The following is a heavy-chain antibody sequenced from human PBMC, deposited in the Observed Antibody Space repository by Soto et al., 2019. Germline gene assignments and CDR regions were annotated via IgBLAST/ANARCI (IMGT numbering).Heavy chain of an antibody. CDR2: IYYSGTS. CDR3: ARLHCDSPNCVPLDP. D-gene: IGHD2-2*01. CDR1: GGSIRDDTYY. V-gene: IGHV4-39*01. J-gene: IGHJ5*02. Sequence: QLQLQESGPGLVKPSETLSLTCTVSGGSIRDDTYYWGWIRQPPGKGLEWIGSIYYSGTSSYNPSLKGRVTMSVDTSKKQLSLRLSSVTAADTAVYYCARLHCDSPNCVPLDPWGQGTLVIVSS.